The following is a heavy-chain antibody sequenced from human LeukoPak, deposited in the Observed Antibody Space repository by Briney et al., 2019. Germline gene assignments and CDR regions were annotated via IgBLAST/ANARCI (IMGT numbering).Heavy chain of an antibody. Sequence: GGSLRLSCAASGFTFDDYAMHWVRQAPGKGLEWVSGISWNSGSIGYADSVKGRFTISRDNAKNSLYLQMNSLRAEDTALYYCAKGYCSSTSCPSDYWGQGTLVTVSS. CDR2: ISWNSGSI. CDR1: GFTFDDYA. J-gene: IGHJ4*02. V-gene: IGHV3-9*01. D-gene: IGHD2-2*01. CDR3: AKGYCSSTSCPSDY.